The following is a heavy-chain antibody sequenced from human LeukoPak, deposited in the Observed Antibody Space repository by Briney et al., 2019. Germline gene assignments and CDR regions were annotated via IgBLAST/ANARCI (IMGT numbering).Heavy chain of an antibody. CDR2: IYYSGST. Sequence: SETLSLTCTVSGGPISSYYWSWIRQPPGKGLEWIGYIYYSGSTNYNPSLKSRVTISVDTSKNQFSLKLSSVTAADTAVYYCARGQSGDPGAFDIWGQGTMVTVSS. CDR3: ARGQSGDPGAFDI. D-gene: IGHD7-27*01. CDR1: GGPISSYY. V-gene: IGHV4-59*01. J-gene: IGHJ3*02.